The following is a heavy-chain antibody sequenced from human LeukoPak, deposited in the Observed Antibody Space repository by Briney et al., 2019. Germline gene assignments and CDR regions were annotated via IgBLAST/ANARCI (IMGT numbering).Heavy chain of an antibody. CDR3: ARVPGISLMEVVGRSQTFDI. D-gene: IGHD3-22*01. CDR2: LYHSGTP. CDR1: GYSISSAFY. J-gene: IGHJ3*02. Sequence: SETLSLTCTISGYSISSAFYWGWIRQPPGKGLEWIGNLYHSGTPYYNPSLKSRVAISVDTSKNQFSLKLTSVTAADTAVYYCARVPGISLMEVVGRSQTFDIWGQGTMVTVSS. V-gene: IGHV4-38-2*02.